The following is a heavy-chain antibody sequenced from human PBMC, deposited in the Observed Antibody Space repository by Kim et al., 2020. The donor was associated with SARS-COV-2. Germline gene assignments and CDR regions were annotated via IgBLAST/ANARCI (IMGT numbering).Heavy chain of an antibody. CDR3: ARERIQRGYSGYDYRQKIDY. CDR2: INHSGST. V-gene: IGHV4-34*01. D-gene: IGHD5-12*01. Sequence: SETLSLTCAVYGGSFSGYYWSWIRQPPGKGLEWIGEINHSGSTNYNPSLKSRVTISVDTSKNQFSLKLSSVTAADTAVYYCARERIQRGYSGYDYRQKIDYWGQETLVTVSS. CDR1: GGSFSGYY. J-gene: IGHJ4*02.